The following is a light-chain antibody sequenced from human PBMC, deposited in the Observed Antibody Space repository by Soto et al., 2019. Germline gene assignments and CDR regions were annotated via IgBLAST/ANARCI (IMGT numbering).Light chain of an antibody. Sequence: NFMLTQPHSVSESPGKTVTISCTRSSGSIASNYVQWYQQRPGSAPTTVIYEDNQRPSGVPDRFSGSIDSSSNSASLTIYGLKTEDEADYYCQSYDSSNMVFGGGTKLTVL. CDR2: EDN. J-gene: IGLJ2*01. CDR1: SGSIASNY. V-gene: IGLV6-57*04. CDR3: QSYDSSNMV.